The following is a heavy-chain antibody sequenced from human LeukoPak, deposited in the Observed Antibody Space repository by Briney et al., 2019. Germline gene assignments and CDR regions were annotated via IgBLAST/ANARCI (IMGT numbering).Heavy chain of an antibody. Sequence: PSETLSLTCTVSGGSISSSSYYWGWIRQPPGKGLEWIGSIYYSGSTYYNPSLKSRVTISADTSKNQFSLKLSSVTAADTAVYYCARPREPYCSSTSCYYVDWGQGTLVTVSS. CDR2: IYYSGST. CDR3: ARPREPYCSSTSCYYVD. CDR1: GGSISSSSYY. D-gene: IGHD2-2*01. J-gene: IGHJ4*02. V-gene: IGHV4-39*01.